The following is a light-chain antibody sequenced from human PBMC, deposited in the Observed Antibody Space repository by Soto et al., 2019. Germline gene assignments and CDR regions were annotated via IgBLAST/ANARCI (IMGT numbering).Light chain of an antibody. V-gene: IGLV2-14*03. CDR2: DVN. J-gene: IGLJ2*01. Sequence: QSALTQPAFVSGSPGQSIAISCTGTRSDIGAYAYVAWYQQHPGKVPKLIFFDVNFRPSAVSRRFSGSKSGNTASLTISGVQAEDEAAYYCISYTRTTAVRFGGGTKLTVL. CDR3: ISYTRTTAVR. CDR1: RSDIGAYAY.